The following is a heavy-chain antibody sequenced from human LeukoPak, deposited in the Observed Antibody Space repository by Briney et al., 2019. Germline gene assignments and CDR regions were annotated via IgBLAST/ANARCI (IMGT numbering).Heavy chain of an antibody. Sequence: GGSLRLSCAASGFTFSTYGMSWVRQAPGEGLEWVSGISGIGGSTFYADSVKGRFTISRDLSKTTLYLHMNSLRAEDTAVYYCAKDYYDSSGYYYWDCWGQGTLVTVSS. CDR1: GFTFSTYG. CDR3: AKDYYDSSGYYYWDC. D-gene: IGHD3-22*01. V-gene: IGHV3-23*01. CDR2: ISGIGGST. J-gene: IGHJ4*02.